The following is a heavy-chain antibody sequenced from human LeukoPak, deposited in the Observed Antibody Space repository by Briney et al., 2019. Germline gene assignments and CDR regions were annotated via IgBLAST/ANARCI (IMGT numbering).Heavy chain of an antibody. J-gene: IGHJ3*02. D-gene: IGHD5-18*01. V-gene: IGHV5-51*01. Sequence: GESLKISCKGSGYSFTSYWIGWVRQMPGKGLEWMGIIYPGDSDTRYSPSFQGQVTISADKSISTAYLQWSSLRASDTAIYYCARRGYRNGYRDAFDIWGQGTMVTVSS. CDR3: ARRGYRNGYRDAFDI. CDR2: IYPGDSDT. CDR1: GYSFTSYW.